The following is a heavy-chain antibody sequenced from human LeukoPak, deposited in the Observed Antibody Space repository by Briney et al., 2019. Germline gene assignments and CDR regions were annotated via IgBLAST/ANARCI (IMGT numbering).Heavy chain of an antibody. CDR2: IIPIFGTA. CDR3: ARDSRYYDSSGYYLSY. V-gene: IGHV1-69*13. D-gene: IGHD3-22*01. CDR1: GGTFSSYA. Sequence: ASVKVSCKASGGTFSSYAISWVRQAPGQGLEWMGGIIPIFGTANYAQKFQGRVTTTADESMSTAYMELSSLRSEDTAVYYCARDSRYYDSSGYYLSYWGQGTLVTVSS. J-gene: IGHJ4*02.